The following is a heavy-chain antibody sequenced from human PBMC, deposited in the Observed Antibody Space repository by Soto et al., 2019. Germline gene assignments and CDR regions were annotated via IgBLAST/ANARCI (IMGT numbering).Heavy chain of an antibody. Sequence: SETLSLTCAVSDRSMNSYYWSWIRQHAAKGLEWIGRIDTSGSTNYNPSLKSRVTMSVDTSKNRFSLKLSSLTAADTAVYYCARGIYSKVGATFWFDPWGQGTLVTVSS. CDR2: IDTSGST. CDR3: ARGIYSKVGATFWFDP. J-gene: IGHJ5*02. CDR1: DRSMNSYY. V-gene: IGHV4-4*07. D-gene: IGHD1-26*01.